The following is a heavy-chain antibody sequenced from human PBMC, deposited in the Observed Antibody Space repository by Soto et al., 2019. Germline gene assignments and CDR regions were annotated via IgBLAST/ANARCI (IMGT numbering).Heavy chain of an antibody. CDR3: AREKWVATDFYGLDV. J-gene: IGHJ6*02. CDR1: GGSISSYY. D-gene: IGHD5-12*01. Sequence: SETLSLTCTVSGGSISSYYWNWIRQPPGKGLEWIGYIYNSGNTNYNPSLRSRVIISIDTSKNEFSLKVNSVTAADTAVYFCAREKWVATDFYGLDVWGQGTTVTVSS. V-gene: IGHV4-4*08. CDR2: IYNSGNT.